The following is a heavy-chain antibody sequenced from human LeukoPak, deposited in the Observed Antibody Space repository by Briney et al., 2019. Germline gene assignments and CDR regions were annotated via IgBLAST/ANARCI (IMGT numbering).Heavy chain of an antibody. V-gene: IGHV3-30*18. Sequence: QSGGSLRLSCAASGFTFSSYAMSWVRQAPGKGLEWVAVISYDGSNKYYADSVKGRFTISRDNSKNTLYLQMNSLRAEDTAVYYCAKGGYSGYDVDYWGQGTLVTVSS. D-gene: IGHD5-12*01. CDR2: ISYDGSNK. J-gene: IGHJ4*02. CDR1: GFTFSSYA. CDR3: AKGGYSGYDVDY.